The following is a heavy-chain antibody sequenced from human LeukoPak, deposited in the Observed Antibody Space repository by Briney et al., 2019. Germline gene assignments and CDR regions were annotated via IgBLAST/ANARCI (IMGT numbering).Heavy chain of an antibody. CDR1: GFTFSSYA. D-gene: IGHD6-13*01. CDR3: AREGSSTWYGGGYFDY. Sequence: GGSLRLSCAASGFTFSSYAMHWVRQAPGKGLEWVAVISYDGSNKNYADSVKGRFIISRDNSKNTLYLQMNSLRAEDTAVYYCAREGSSTWYGGGYFDYWGQGTLVTVSS. V-gene: IGHV3-30*04. J-gene: IGHJ4*02. CDR2: ISYDGSNK.